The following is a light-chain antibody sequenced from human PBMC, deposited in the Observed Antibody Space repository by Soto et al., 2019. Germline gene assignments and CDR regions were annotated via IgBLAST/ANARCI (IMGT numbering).Light chain of an antibody. CDR3: QQSYSTPYT. V-gene: IGKV1-39*01. J-gene: IGKJ2*01. CDR1: QTIAGH. Sequence: DIQMTQSPSALYASVGDRVTIPCRASQTIAGHLNWYQQKPGTPPKLLIYAASSFQSGVPSRFSGSGSGTDFTLTISSLQPEDSATYFCQQSYSTPYTFGQGTKVDI. CDR2: AAS.